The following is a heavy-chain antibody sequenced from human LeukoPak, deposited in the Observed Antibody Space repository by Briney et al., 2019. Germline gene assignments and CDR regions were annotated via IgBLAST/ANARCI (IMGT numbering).Heavy chain of an antibody. J-gene: IGHJ4*02. D-gene: IGHD3-22*01. Sequence: SQTLSLTCTVSGGSISGGSHYWSWIRQPAGKGLEWIGRIYASGSTNYNPSLKSRVTISVDTSKNQFSLKLSSVTAADTAVYYSARGDWYYYDSSGYYPYWGQGTLVTVSS. CDR3: ARGDWYYYDSSGYYPY. V-gene: IGHV4-61*02. CDR2: IYASGST. CDR1: GGSISGGSHY.